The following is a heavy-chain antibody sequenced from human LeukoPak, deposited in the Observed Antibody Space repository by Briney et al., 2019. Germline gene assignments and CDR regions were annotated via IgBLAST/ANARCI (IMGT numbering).Heavy chain of an antibody. V-gene: IGHV3-30-3*01. CDR1: GFTFSSYA. D-gene: IGHD3-22*01. Sequence: GRSLRLSCAASGFTFSSYAMHWVRQAPGKGLEWVAIISYDGSNKYYADSVKGRFSISRDNSKNTLYLQMNSLRAEDTAVYYCARDFHYDSSVPFDYWGQGILVTVSS. CDR3: ARDFHYDSSVPFDY. J-gene: IGHJ4*02. CDR2: ISYDGSNK.